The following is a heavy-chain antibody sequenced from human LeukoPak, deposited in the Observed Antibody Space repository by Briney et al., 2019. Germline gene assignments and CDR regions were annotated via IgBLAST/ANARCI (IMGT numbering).Heavy chain of an antibody. D-gene: IGHD5-18*01. CDR3: ARDTAMVYWYFDL. Sequence: GESLRLSCAASGFTFSSYSMNWVRQAPGKGLEWVSSISSSSSYIYYADSVKGRFTISRDNAKNTLYLQMNSLRAEDTAVYYCARDTAMVYWYFDLWGRGTLVTVSS. CDR2: ISSSSSYI. V-gene: IGHV3-21*01. CDR1: GFTFSSYS. J-gene: IGHJ2*01.